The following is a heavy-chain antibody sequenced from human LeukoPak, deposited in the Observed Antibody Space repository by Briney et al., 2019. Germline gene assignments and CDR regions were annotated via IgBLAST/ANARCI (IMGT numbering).Heavy chain of an antibody. D-gene: IGHD3-10*01. V-gene: IGHV4-31*03. J-gene: IGHJ4*02. CDR2: IFNSGST. CDR1: GASISSGGYY. CDR3: YGSGY. Sequence: PSETLSLTCTVSGASISSGGYYWSWIRQHPGKGLEWIGYIFNSGSTYYNPSLKSRVTISIDTSKNQFSLKVSSVTAADTAVYYCYGSGYWGQGTPVTVSS.